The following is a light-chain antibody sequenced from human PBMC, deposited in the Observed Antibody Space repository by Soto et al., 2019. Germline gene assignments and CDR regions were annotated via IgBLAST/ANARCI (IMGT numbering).Light chain of an antibody. CDR1: QRISDT. J-gene: IGKJ1*01. CDR3: QQYGSSGT. CDR2: GAS. Sequence: IVMPQSPATLSLSPGERANLSCRDSQRISDTLAWYQQKPGQAPSLLIYGASTRAPGFPARFSGSGSGTEFTLTISSLQSEDFAVYYCQQYGSSGTFGQGTKVDIK. V-gene: IGKV3-15*01.